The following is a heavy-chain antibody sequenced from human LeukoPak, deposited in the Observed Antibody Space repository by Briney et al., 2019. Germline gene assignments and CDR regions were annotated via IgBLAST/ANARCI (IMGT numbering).Heavy chain of an antibody. CDR2: IKQDGSEK. CDR1: GFTFSDYS. V-gene: IGHV3-7*01. J-gene: IGHJ4*02. D-gene: IGHD2-15*01. Sequence: GGSLRLSCAASGFTFSDYSMNWVRQAPGKGLEWVANIKQDGSEKYYVDSVKGRFTISRDNAKNSLYLQMNSLRAEDTAVYYCARSDSGDYFDYWGQGTLVTVSS. CDR3: ARSDSGDYFDY.